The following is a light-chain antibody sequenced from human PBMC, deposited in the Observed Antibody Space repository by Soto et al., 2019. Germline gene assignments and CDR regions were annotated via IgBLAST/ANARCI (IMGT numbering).Light chain of an antibody. CDR2: DAT. Sequence: EIVLTQSPATLSLSPGERATLSCGASQGVRSNYVAWYQQKPGLAPRLLIYDATSRATVIPDRFSGSGSGTYFTLTISRLEPEDSAVYYCQQYGSSQTFGPGTKVDIK. CDR3: QQYGSSQT. CDR1: QGVRSNY. J-gene: IGKJ3*01. V-gene: IGKV3D-20*01.